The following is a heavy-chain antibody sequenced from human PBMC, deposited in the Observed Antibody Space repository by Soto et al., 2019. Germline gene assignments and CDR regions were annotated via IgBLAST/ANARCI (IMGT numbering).Heavy chain of an antibody. V-gene: IGHV3-11*01. CDR1: GFTFSDYY. CDR3: ARGEVGYSGYDGAPSYYYYGMDV. D-gene: IGHD5-12*01. Sequence: PGGSLRLSCAASGFTFSDYYMSWIRQAPGKGLEWVSYISSSGSTIYYADSVKGRFTISRDNAKNSLYLQMNSLRAEDTAVYYCARGEVGYSGYDGAPSYYYYGMDVWGQGTTVTVSS. J-gene: IGHJ6*02. CDR2: ISSSGSTI.